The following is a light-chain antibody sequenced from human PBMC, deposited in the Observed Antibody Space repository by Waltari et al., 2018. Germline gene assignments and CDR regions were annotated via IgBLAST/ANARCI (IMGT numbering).Light chain of an antibody. Sequence: EKVMTQSPATLSVSTGERATLSCRASQSISTNLAWYQQKPGQAPRLLIYGASTRATGIPARFSGSGSGTEFTLSISSLQSEDFAIYYCKQYNNWPRTFGQGTKVEIK. CDR3: KQYNNWPRT. V-gene: IGKV3-15*01. CDR1: QSISTN. J-gene: IGKJ1*01. CDR2: GAS.